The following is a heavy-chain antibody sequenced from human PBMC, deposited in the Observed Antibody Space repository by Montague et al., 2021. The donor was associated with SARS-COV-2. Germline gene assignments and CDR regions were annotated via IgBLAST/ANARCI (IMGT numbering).Heavy chain of an antibody. CDR2: ISPSGST. CDR3: AIETSMAETQIICSYCVMNV. Sequence: TLSLTCTVSGSSNSSAYLNCNRLHPTPGKGLYCVFRISPSGSTDYNPSLKSRITVSIDTSKTQFSLKMNSVSAADTALYYCAIETSMAETQIICSYCVMNVGGKGPAVTVSS. D-gene: IGHD6-6*01. V-gene: IGHV4-61*02. CDR1: GSSNSSAY. J-gene: IGHJ6*04.